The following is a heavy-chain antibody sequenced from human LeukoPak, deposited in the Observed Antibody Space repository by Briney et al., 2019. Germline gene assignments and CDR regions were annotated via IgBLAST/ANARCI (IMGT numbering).Heavy chain of an antibody. CDR1: GYTLTELS. V-gene: IGHV1-24*01. D-gene: IGHD1-26*01. J-gene: IGHJ4*02. CDR2: FDPEDGET. Sequence: ASVKVSCKVSGYTLTELSMHWVRQAPGKGLEGMGGFDPEDGETIYAQMFQGRVTMTEDTSTDTAYMELSSVRSEDTAVYYCATSWDPYFDYWGQGTLVTVSS. CDR3: ATSWDPYFDY.